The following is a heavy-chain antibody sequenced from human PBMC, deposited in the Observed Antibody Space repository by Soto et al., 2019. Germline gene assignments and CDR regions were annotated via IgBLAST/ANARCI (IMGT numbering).Heavy chain of an antibody. D-gene: IGHD6-19*01. CDR3: VTAGYSSEEPLYYYGMDV. J-gene: IGHJ6*02. CDR2: ISAYNGNT. Sequence: QVQLVQSGAEVKKPGASVKVSCKASGYTFTSYGISWVRQAPGQGLEWMGWISAYNGNTNYAQKLQGRVTMTTDTSTSTAYMDLRSLRSDDTAVYYCVTAGYSSEEPLYYYGMDVWGQGTTVTVSS. CDR1: GYTFTSYG. V-gene: IGHV1-18*01.